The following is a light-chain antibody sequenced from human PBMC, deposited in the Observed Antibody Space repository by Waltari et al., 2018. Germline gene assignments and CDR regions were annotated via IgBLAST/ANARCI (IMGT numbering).Light chain of an antibody. CDR1: SSDVGGYKY. J-gene: IGLJ3*02. V-gene: IGLV2-14*01. Sequence: QSALNQPASVSGSPGQSITISCTGTSSDVGGYKYVSWSQQHPGKAPKLMIYEVSNRPSGVSNRVSGSKSGNTASLTISGLHAEDEAHYYCSSYTSSATWVFGGGTKLTVL. CDR3: SSYTSSATWV. CDR2: EVS.